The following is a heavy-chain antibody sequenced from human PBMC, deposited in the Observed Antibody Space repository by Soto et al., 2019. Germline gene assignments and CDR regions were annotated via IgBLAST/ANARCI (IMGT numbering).Heavy chain of an antibody. V-gene: IGHV1-69*01. D-gene: IGHD3-22*01. CDR3: ARDNYYDSSGYYHYYYFDY. CDR2: IIPIFGTA. CDR1: GGTFSSYA. Sequence: QVQLVQSGAEVKKPGSSVKVSCKASGGTFSSYAISWVRQDPGQGLEWMGGIIPIFGTANYAQKFQGRVTITADESTSTAYMELSSLRSEDTAVYYCARDNYYDSSGYYHYYYFDYWGQGTLVSVSS. J-gene: IGHJ4*02.